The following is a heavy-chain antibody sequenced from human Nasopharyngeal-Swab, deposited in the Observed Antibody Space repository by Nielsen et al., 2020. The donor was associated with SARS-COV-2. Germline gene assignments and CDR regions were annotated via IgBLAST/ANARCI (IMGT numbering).Heavy chain of an antibody. J-gene: IGHJ4*02. D-gene: IGHD3-22*01. Sequence: SQTLSPTCAVYGGSFSGYYWSWIRQPPGKGLEWIGEINHSGSTNYNPSLKSRVTISVDTSKNQFSLKLSSVTAAGTAVYYCARVQYYYDSSGYYSAQIDYWGQGTLVTVSS. V-gene: IGHV4-34*01. CDR2: INHSGST. CDR1: GGSFSGYY. CDR3: ARVQYYYDSSGYYSAQIDY.